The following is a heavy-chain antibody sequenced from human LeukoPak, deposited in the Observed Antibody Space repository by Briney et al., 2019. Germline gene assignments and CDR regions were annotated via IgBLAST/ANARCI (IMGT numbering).Heavy chain of an antibody. CDR2: IKSKTDGGTT. D-gene: IGHD5-12*01. CDR3: TTARGYSAYEY. CDR1: GFTVNNAW. V-gene: IGHV3-15*01. J-gene: IGHJ3*01. Sequence: GGSHRLSCAASGFTVNNAWMTWVRQAPGKGLEWVGRIKSKTDGGTTDFAAPVNGRFTISRDDSENTLYLQMNSLKAEDTAIYYCTTARGYSAYEYWGRGT.